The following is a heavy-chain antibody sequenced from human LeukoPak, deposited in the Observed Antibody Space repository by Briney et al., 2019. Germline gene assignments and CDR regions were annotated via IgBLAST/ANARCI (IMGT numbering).Heavy chain of an antibody. V-gene: IGHV6-1*01. CDR2: TYYRSKWYY. J-gene: IGHJ3*02. CDR3: ARGGSYAFNI. CDR1: GDSVSSSSAA. Sequence: SQTLSLTCAISGDSVSSSSAAWNWIRQSPSRGLEWLGRTYYRSKWYYHYAVSVKSRIIVKPDTSKNQFSLQLNSVTPEDTAVYYCARGGSYAFNIWGRGTMVTVSS. D-gene: IGHD1-26*01.